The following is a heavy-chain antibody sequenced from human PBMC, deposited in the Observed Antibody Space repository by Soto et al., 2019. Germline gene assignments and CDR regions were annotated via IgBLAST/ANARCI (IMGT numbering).Heavy chain of an antibody. V-gene: IGHV4-59*01. J-gene: IGHJ4*02. D-gene: IGHD3-10*01. CDR1: QVSIGIYY. CDR2: IYYSGST. Sequence: SSVTQSLRSNVAQVSIGIYYGRWLRPPPGKGLEWIGYIYYSGSTNYNPSLKSRVTISVDTSKNQFSLKLSSVTAADTAVYYCARDSRGFGEPHFDYWGQGTFV. CDR3: ARDSRGFGEPHFDY.